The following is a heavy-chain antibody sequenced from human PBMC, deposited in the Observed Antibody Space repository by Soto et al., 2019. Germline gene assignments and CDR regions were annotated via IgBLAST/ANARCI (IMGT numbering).Heavy chain of an antibody. V-gene: IGHV3-23*01. CDR2: ISGSGGRT. J-gene: IGHJ4*02. CDR3: KRDGRYSISWPLDY. CDR1: VFTFSSYA. D-gene: IGHD6-13*01. Sequence: GRSLRLSCAACVFTFSSYAMSWVRQSPGKGLEWVSAISGSGGRTYYAASVKGRFTISRDNSKNTLYLQMNSLRADDTAVYYCKRDGRYSISWPLDYWGQGTLVTVSS.